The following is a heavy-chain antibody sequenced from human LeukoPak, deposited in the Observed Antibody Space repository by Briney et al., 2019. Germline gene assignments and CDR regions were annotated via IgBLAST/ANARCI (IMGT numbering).Heavy chain of an antibody. CDR1: GFTFSSYA. Sequence: PGGSLRLSCAASGFTFSSYAMHWVRQAPGKGLEYVSAISSNGGSTYYANSVKGRFTISRDNAKNSLYLQMSSLRAEDTALYYCARGPQNYYMDVWGKGTTVTVSS. J-gene: IGHJ6*03. CDR2: ISSNGGST. CDR3: ARGPQNYYMDV. V-gene: IGHV3-64*01.